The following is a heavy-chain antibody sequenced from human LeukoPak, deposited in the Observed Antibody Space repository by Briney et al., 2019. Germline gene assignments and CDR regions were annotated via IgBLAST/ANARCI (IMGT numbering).Heavy chain of an antibody. Sequence: GGSLRLSCEASGFTFSSYAMGWVRQAPGKGLEWVSVTSESGGSTHYADSVKGRFTISRDNSNNTLYLQVTSLSTEDTALYYCAKFPLDSDYYLSYYFDYWGQGTLVTVSS. D-gene: IGHD3-22*01. CDR2: TSESGGST. V-gene: IGHV3-23*01. CDR3: AKFPLDSDYYLSYYFDY. J-gene: IGHJ4*02. CDR1: GFTFSSYA.